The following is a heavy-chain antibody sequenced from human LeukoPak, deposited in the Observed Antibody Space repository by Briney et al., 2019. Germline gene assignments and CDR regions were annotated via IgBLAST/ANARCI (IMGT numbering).Heavy chain of an antibody. Sequence: GGSLRLSCAASGFTFSSYAMSWVRQAPGKGLVWVSAISGSGGSTYYADSAKGRFTISRDNSKNTLYLQMNSLRAEDTAVYYCAKGGRKYSERYFDWLTLLFDWGQGTLVTVSS. CDR2: ISGSGGST. CDR1: GFTFSSYA. V-gene: IGHV3-23*01. J-gene: IGHJ4*02. D-gene: IGHD3-9*01. CDR3: AKGGRKYSERYFDWLTLLFD.